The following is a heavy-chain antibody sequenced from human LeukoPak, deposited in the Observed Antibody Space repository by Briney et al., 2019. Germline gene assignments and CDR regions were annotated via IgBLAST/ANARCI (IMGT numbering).Heavy chain of an antibody. V-gene: IGHV3-11*01. CDR1: GFTFRDYY. CDR2: ISSSGSTI. J-gene: IGHJ4*02. Sequence: GGSLRLSCAASGFTFRDYYMSWIRQAPGKGLEWVSYISSSGSTIYYADSVKGRFTISRDNPKNSLYLPMNSLKAEDTAVYYCVVAAAGNFDYWGQGTLVTVSS. CDR3: VVAAAGNFDY. D-gene: IGHD6-13*01.